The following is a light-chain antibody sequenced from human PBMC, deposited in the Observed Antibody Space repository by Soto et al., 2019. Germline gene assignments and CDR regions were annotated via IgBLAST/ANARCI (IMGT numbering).Light chain of an antibody. CDR2: GAS. Sequence: DIVLTQSPGTLSLSPGERATLSCRASQTVSRSYLAWYQQKPDQAPRLLIYGASTRAAGIPDRFSGSGSGTDFTLTISSLEPEDFAVYYCQQYGDSPLTFGQGT. J-gene: IGKJ1*01. CDR3: QQYGDSPLT. V-gene: IGKV3-20*01. CDR1: QTVSRSY.